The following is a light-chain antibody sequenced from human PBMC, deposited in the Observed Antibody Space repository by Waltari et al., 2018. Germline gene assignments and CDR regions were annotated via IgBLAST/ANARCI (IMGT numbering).Light chain of an antibody. CDR2: ELN. CDR1: SSAVGGNSF. CDR3: CSYAGSHVL. V-gene: IGLV2-11*01. Sequence: QSALTQPRSVSGSPGQSVTISCTGSSSAVGGNSFVYWYQDRPDKAPKLMIYELNKRPSGVPDRFSGSKSGNTASLTISGLQAEDEADYYCCSYAGSHVLLGGGTKLTVL. J-gene: IGLJ2*01.